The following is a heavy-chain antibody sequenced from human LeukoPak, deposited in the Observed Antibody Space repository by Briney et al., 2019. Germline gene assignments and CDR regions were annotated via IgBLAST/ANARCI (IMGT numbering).Heavy chain of an antibody. J-gene: IGHJ6*02. Sequence: KVGESLKISCKGSGYRFTSYWIGWVRQMPGKGLEWTGIIYPGDSDTRYSPSFQGQVTISADKSISTAYLQWSSLKASDTAMYYCARLFPDYYYGMDVWGQGTTVTVSS. CDR3: ARLFPDYYYGMDV. CDR1: GYRFTSYW. V-gene: IGHV5-51*01. CDR2: IYPGDSDT.